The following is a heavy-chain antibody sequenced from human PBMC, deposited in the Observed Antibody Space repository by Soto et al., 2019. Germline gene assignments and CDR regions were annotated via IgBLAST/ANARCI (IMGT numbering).Heavy chain of an antibody. CDR1: GFTFSSYA. D-gene: IGHD1-1*01. J-gene: IGHJ6*02. V-gene: IGHV3-30-3*01. CDR3: VRVRLRYNWNDFPYYYYGMDV. CDR2: ISYDGSNK. Sequence: QVQLVESGGGVVQPGRSLRLSCAASGFTFSSYAMHWVRQAPGKGLAWVAVISYDGSNKYYADSVKGRFTISRDNSKNPLYLQINSLRAEDTAVYYCVRVRLRYNWNDFPYYYYGMDVWCQGTTVTVSS.